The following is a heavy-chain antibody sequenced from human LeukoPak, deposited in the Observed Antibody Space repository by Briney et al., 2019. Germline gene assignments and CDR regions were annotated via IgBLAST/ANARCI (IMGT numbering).Heavy chain of an antibody. Sequence: SQTLSLTCTVSGGSLSSGSYYWSWIRQPAGKGLEWIGRIYTSGSTNYNPSLKSRVTISVDTSKNQFSLKLSSVTAADTAEYYCAAYSSSWYDYWGQGTLVTVSS. CDR1: GGSLSSGSYY. CDR2: IYTSGST. D-gene: IGHD6-13*01. CDR3: AAYSSSWYDY. J-gene: IGHJ4*02. V-gene: IGHV4-61*02.